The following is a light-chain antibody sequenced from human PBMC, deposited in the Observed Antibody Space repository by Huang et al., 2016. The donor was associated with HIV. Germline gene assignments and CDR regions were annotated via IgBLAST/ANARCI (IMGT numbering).Light chain of an antibody. V-gene: IGKV3-15*01. CDR2: GAS. J-gene: IGKJ1*01. CDR3: QQYNNWPRT. CDR1: QSVSSN. Sequence: EIVMRQSPATLSASPGERAPLSCTASQSVSSNLAWYQQKPGQAPRLLIYGASTRATGIPARFSGSGSGTDFTLTISSLQSEDFAVYYCQQYNNWPRTFGQGTKVEI.